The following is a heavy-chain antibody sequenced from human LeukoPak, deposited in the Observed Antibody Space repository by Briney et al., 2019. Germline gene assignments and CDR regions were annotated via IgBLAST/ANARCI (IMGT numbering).Heavy chain of an antibody. CDR1: GYMFTSYA. Sequence: ASVKVSCKASGYMFTSYAIAWLRQVAGQGLEWMGWMIPNSGNTAYAQKFQGRVTMTRNTSISTAYMELSSLRSDDTAVYYCAREYNWNVNWFDPWGQGTLVTVSS. CDR3: AREYNWNVNWFDP. V-gene: IGHV1-8*02. D-gene: IGHD1-1*01. J-gene: IGHJ5*02. CDR2: MIPNSGNT.